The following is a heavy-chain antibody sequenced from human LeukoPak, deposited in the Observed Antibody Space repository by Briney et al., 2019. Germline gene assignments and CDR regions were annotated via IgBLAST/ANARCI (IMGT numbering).Heavy chain of an antibody. CDR2: IYTSGST. Sequence: KPSQTLSLTCTVSGGSISSGSYYWSWIRQPAGKGLEWIGRIYTSGSTNYNPSLKSRVTISVDTSKNQFSLKLSSVTAADTAVYYCASSSRFTMILPLDYWGQGTLVTVSS. D-gene: IGHD3-22*01. CDR1: GGSISSGSYY. V-gene: IGHV4-61*02. J-gene: IGHJ4*02. CDR3: ASSSRFTMILPLDY.